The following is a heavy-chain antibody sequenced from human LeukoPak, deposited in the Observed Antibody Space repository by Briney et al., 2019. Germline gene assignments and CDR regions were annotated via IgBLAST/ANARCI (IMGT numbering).Heavy chain of an antibody. D-gene: IGHD1-26*01. Sequence: GRSLRLSCAASGFTFSSYAMRWVRQAPGKGLEWVAVISYDGSNKYYADSVKGRFTISRDNSKNTLYLQMNSLRAEDTAVYYCARGVDSGSSLDYWGQGTLVTVSS. CDR3: ARGVDSGSSLDY. CDR2: ISYDGSNK. J-gene: IGHJ4*02. CDR1: GFTFSSYA. V-gene: IGHV3-30*04.